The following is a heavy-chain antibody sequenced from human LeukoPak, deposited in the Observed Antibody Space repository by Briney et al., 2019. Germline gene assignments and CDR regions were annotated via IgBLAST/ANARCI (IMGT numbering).Heavy chain of an antibody. CDR3: AKDLGYYYDSSGYPLDY. CDR1: GFTFSSYA. D-gene: IGHD3-22*01. J-gene: IGHJ4*02. V-gene: IGHV3-23*01. Sequence: GGSLRLSCAASGFTFSSYAMSWVRQAPGKGLEWVSAICGSGGSTYYADSVKGRFTISRDNSKNTLYLQMNSLRAEDTAVYYCAKDLGYYYDSSGYPLDYWGQGTLVTVSS. CDR2: ICGSGGST.